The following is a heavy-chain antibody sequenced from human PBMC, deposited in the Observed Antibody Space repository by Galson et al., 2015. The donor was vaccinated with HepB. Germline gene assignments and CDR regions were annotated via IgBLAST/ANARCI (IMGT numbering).Heavy chain of an antibody. V-gene: IGHV3-33*08. J-gene: IGHJ6*02. CDR1: GFTFSSYG. D-gene: IGHD6-19*01. Sequence: SLRLSCAASGFTFSSYGMHWVRQAPGKGLEWVAVIWYDGSNKCYADSVKGRFTISRDNSKNTLYLQMNSLRAEDTAVYYCARDLYSSGWSYGMDVWGQGTAVTVSS. CDR3: ARDLYSSGWSYGMDV. CDR2: IWYDGSNK.